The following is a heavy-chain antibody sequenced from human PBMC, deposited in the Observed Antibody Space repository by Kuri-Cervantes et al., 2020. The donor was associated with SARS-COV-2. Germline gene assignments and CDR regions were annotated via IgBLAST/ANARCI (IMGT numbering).Heavy chain of an antibody. CDR1: GFTFSSYW. J-gene: IGHJ6*03. CDR3: AREKFVWLLMGNYYYLDV. CDR2: IKQDGSEK. V-gene: IGHV3-7*01. Sequence: GESLKISCAASGFTFSSYWMSWVRQAPGKGLEWVANIKQDGSEKYYVDPVKGRFTISRDNDKKSLYLHMNSLRADDTAEYYCAREKFVWLLMGNYYYLDVWGKGPTVTVSS. D-gene: IGHD3-9*01.